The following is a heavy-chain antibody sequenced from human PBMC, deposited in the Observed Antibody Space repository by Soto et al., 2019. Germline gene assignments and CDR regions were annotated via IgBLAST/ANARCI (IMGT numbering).Heavy chain of an antibody. Sequence: QVQLVQSGAEVKKPGSSVKVSCKASGGTFSSYAISWVRQAPGQGLEWMGGIIPIFGTANYAQKFQGRVTITADESTSTAYMELSSLRSEDTAVYYCAIPYCTNGVCYINWFDPWGQGTLVTVSS. V-gene: IGHV1-69*12. CDR3: AIPYCTNGVCYINWFDP. D-gene: IGHD2-8*01. CDR1: GGTFSSYA. J-gene: IGHJ5*02. CDR2: IIPIFGTA.